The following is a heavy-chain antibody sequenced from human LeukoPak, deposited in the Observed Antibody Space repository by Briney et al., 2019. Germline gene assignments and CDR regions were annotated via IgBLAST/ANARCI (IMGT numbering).Heavy chain of an antibody. CDR3: AREASSGWYDY. D-gene: IGHD6-19*01. Sequence: PGGSLRLSCAASGFTFSSYGMHWVRQAPGKGLEWVAIIWYDGSNKYYADSVKGRFTISRDNSKNTLYLQMNSLRAEDTAVYYCAREASSGWYDYWGQGTLVTVSS. CDR2: IWYDGSNK. V-gene: IGHV3-33*01. J-gene: IGHJ4*02. CDR1: GFTFSSYG.